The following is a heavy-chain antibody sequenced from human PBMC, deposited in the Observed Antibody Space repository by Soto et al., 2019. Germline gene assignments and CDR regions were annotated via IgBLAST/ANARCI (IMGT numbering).Heavy chain of an antibody. V-gene: IGHV1-2*04. Sequence: VASVKVSCKASGYSFTDYHIHWVRQAPGQGLEWLGRINPKSGGTSTAQKVQGWVTMTTDTSISTASMELTRLTSDDTAIYYCARGDSTDCSNGVCSFFYNHDMDVWGQGTTVTVSS. D-gene: IGHD2-8*01. CDR2: INPKSGGT. CDR3: ARGDSTDCSNGVCSFFYNHDMDV. J-gene: IGHJ6*02. CDR1: GYSFTDYH.